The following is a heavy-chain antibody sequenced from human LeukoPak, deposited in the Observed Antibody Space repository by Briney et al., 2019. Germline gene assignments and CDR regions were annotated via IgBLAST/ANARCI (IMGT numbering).Heavy chain of an antibody. CDR2: INPNSGGT. J-gene: IGHJ6*02. CDR1: GYTFTGYY. CDR3: ARGCSSTSCYYYGMDV. Sequence: ASVKVSCKASGYTFTGYYMHWVRPAPGQGLEWMGWINPNSGGTNYAQKFQGRVTMTRDTSISTAYMELSRLRSDDTAVYYCARGCSSTSCYYYGMDVWGQGTTVTVSS. D-gene: IGHD2-2*01. V-gene: IGHV1-2*02.